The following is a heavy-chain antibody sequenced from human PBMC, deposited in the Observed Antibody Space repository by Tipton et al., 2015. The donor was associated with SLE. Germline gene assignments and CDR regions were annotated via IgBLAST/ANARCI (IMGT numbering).Heavy chain of an antibody. CDR2: IYYGGTI. D-gene: IGHD5-18*01. CDR3: ARTAGRSVKLWYFDL. J-gene: IGHJ2*01. Sequence: TLSLTRTVSGGSISSSHWWGWIRQPPGKGLEWIGHIYYGGTIYYNPSLKSRVTTSIDTSKNQFSLKLSSVTDVDTAVYYCARTAGRSVKLWYFDLWGRGTLVTVSS. CDR1: GGSISSSHW. V-gene: IGHV4-28*02.